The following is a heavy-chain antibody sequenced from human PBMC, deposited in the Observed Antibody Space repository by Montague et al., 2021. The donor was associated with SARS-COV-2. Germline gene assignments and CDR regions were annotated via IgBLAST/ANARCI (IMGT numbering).Heavy chain of an antibody. J-gene: IGHJ4*02. Sequence: SETLSLTCTVSGGSLNKHYWSWIRKAPGKELEWLGNIFYKGNTNXNVXLLGRVSMSLDTPQNQFSLRLTSLTAADTAVYYCARSISSSGARDNWGQGILVTVS. D-gene: IGHD3-22*01. V-gene: IGHV4-59*11. CDR1: GGSLNKHY. CDR2: IFYKGNT. CDR3: ARSISSSGARDN.